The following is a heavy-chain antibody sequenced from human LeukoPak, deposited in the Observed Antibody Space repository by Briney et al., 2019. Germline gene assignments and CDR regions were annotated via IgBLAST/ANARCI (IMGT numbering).Heavy chain of an antibody. CDR3: AKDGEVGSIDY. Sequence: PGRSLRLSCAASGFTFSSYGMHWVRQAPGKGLEWVAVIWYDGSNKYYADSVKGRFTISRDNSKNTLYLQMNSLRAEDTAVYYCAKDGEVGSIDYWGQGTLVTVSS. D-gene: IGHD3-16*01. V-gene: IGHV3-33*06. CDR2: IWYDGSNK. J-gene: IGHJ4*02. CDR1: GFTFSSYG.